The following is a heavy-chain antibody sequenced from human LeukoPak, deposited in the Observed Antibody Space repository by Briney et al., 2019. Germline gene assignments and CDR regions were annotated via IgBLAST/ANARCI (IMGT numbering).Heavy chain of an antibody. V-gene: IGHV4-39*07. CDR3: ARGGEFYGSGSYSEPYYYYMDI. CDR1: GGSISSSSYY. J-gene: IGHJ6*03. CDR2: IYYSGST. Sequence: PSETLSLTCTVSGGSISSSSYYWGWIRQPPGKGLEWIGSIYYSGSTYYNPSLKSRVTISVDTSKNQFSLKLSSVTAADTAVYYCARGGEFYGSGSYSEPYYYYMDIWGKGTTVTISS. D-gene: IGHD3-10*01.